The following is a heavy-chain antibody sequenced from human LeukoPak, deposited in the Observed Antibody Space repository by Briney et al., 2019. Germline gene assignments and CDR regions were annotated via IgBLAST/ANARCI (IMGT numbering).Heavy chain of an antibody. V-gene: IGHV4-4*07. J-gene: IGHJ5*02. Sequence: PSETLSLTCTVSGGSISSYYWSGIRQPAGKGLEWIGHIYTSGTTNYNPSLKSRVTVSIDTSKNQFSLKLSSVTAADTAVYYCAREGSSAYAWFDPWGQGTLVTVSS. D-gene: IGHD3-22*01. CDR2: IYTSGTT. CDR3: AREGSSAYAWFDP. CDR1: GGSISSYY.